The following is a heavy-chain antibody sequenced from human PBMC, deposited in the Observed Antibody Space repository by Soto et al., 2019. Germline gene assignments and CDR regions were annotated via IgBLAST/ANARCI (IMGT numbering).Heavy chain of an antibody. V-gene: IGHV3-23*01. Sequence: EVQLLESGGGLVQPGGSLRLSCAASGFTFSTYGMSWVRQAPGKGLEWVSAISRNADYTNYADSVKGRFTISRDNSKNTLYLQMNSLRAEDTAVYYCAKGRGGTCDHYSYFDYWGQGTLVTVSS. D-gene: IGHD1-26*01. CDR3: AKGRGGTCDHYSYFDY. CDR1: GFTFSTYG. CDR2: ISRNADYT. J-gene: IGHJ4*02.